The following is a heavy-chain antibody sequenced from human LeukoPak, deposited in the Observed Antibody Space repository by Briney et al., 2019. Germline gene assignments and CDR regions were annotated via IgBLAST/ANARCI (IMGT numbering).Heavy chain of an antibody. J-gene: IGHJ4*02. CDR1: GFTFSIYT. Sequence: GGSLRLSCVASGFTFSIYTMSWVRQAPGKGLEWVSSITSSSSSIYSADSVKGRLTISRDNARNSLYLEMNSLRDEDTAVYYCARDLAWGAYWGQGALVTVSS. V-gene: IGHV3-21*01. CDR2: ITSSSSSI. CDR3: ARDLAWGAY. D-gene: IGHD4/OR15-4a*01.